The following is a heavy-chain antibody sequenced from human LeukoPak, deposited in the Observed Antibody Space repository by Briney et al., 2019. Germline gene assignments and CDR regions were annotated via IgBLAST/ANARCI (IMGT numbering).Heavy chain of an antibody. CDR2: ISRSGNLR. V-gene: IGHV3-48*03. CDR1: GFTFSTYE. D-gene: IGHD5-12*01. J-gene: IGHJ4*02. CDR3: ARGPSGYHNT. Sequence: PGGSLRLSCVASGFTFSTYEMNWVRQAPGKGLEWLSYISRSGNLREYADSVKGRFTISRDSAKSSLFLQMNNLRAEDTAVYYCARGPSGYHNTGGQGTLVTVSS.